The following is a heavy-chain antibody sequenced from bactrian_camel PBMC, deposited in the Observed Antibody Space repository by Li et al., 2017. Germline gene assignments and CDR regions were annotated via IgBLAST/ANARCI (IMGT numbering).Heavy chain of an antibody. J-gene: IGHJ4*01. CDR2: IDGDDSL. D-gene: IGHD2*01. CDR1: KNSVLPHC. CDR3: AADVCPPVWWLLVGPEEYTN. V-gene: IGHV3S53*01. Sequence: HVQLVESGGGSIQAGGSLRLSCETTKNSVLPHCVAWFREGPGKEREGVAVIDGDDSLGYDPSVQGRFTISTDSAKQTVFLQMRSLKPEDTGMYYCAADVCPPVWWLLVGPEEYTNWGQGTQVTVS.